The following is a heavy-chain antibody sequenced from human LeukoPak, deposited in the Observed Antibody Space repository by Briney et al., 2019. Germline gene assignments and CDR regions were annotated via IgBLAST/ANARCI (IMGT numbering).Heavy chain of an antibody. CDR3: ARDGANSGYGLPYYYYYGMDV. Sequence: ASVKVSCKASGYTFTSYGISWVRQAPGQGLEWMGWISAYNGNTNYAQKLQGRVTMTTDTSTSTAYMELRSLRSDDTAVYYCARDGANSGYGLPYYYYYGMDVWGQGTTVTVSS. V-gene: IGHV1-18*01. J-gene: IGHJ6*02. D-gene: IGHD5-12*01. CDR1: GYTFTSYG. CDR2: ISAYNGNT.